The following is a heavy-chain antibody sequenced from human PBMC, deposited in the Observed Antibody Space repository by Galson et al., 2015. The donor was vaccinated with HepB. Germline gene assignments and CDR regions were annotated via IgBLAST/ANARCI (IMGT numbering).Heavy chain of an antibody. V-gene: IGHV3-11*05. CDR2: ISLTSIYT. Sequence: LRLSCAGSGFTFSDNYMNWIRQAPGKGLEWLSYISLTSIYTNYTDSVRGRFIISRDNSKNSLFLQMNNLQVEDTAVYYSARDVWTGDGNRNYWYFDLWGRGTLVTVSS. CDR3: ARDVWTGDGNRNYWYFDL. J-gene: IGHJ2*01. D-gene: IGHD3-16*01. CDR1: GFTFSDNY.